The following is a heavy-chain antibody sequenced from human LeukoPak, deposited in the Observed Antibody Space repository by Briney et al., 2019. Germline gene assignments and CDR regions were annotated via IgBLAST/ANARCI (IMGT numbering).Heavy chain of an antibody. CDR3: ARARDYGNWFDP. CDR1: GGSISSGGYS. J-gene: IGHJ5*02. D-gene: IGHD4-17*01. V-gene: IGHV4-30-4*07. CDR2: IYYSGST. Sequence: SQTLSLTCAVSGGSISSGGYSWSWIRQPPGKGLEWIGYIYYSGSTYYNPSLKSRVTISVDTSKNQFSLKLSSVTAADTAVYYCARARDYGNWFDPWGQGTLVTVSS.